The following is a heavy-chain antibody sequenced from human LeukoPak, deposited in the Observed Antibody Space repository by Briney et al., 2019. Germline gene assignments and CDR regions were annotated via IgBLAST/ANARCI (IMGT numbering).Heavy chain of an antibody. Sequence: PGGSLRLSCAASGFTFSDYYMSWIRQAPGKGLEWVSTISDTGDNTYYADSVKGRFTISRDNSKNTLYLQLNNLRAEDTAVYYCAKAGGSTIFGIVSPHLDYWGQGTLVTVSS. V-gene: IGHV3-23*01. D-gene: IGHD3-3*01. CDR1: GFTFSDYY. CDR3: AKAGGSTIFGIVSPHLDY. J-gene: IGHJ4*02. CDR2: ISDTGDNT.